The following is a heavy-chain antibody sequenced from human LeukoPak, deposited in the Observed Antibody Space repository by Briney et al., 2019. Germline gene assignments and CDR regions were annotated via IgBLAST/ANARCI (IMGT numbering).Heavy chain of an antibody. CDR1: GGTFSSYA. CDR3: AGAQAAAYPFDY. CDR2: IIPIFGTA. Sequence: SVKVSCKASGGTFSSYAISWVRQAPGQGLEWMGGIIPIFGTANYAQKFQGRVTITADKSTSTAYMELSSLRSEDTAVYYCAGAQAAAYPFDYWGQGTLVTVSS. V-gene: IGHV1-69*06. J-gene: IGHJ4*02. D-gene: IGHD6-13*01.